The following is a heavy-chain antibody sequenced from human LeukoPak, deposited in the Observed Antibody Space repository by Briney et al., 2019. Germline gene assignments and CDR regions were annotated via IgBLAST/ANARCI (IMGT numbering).Heavy chain of an antibody. CDR2: MNVKTGAT. D-gene: IGHD1-26*01. CDR1: GCTFTDYY. Sequence: GASVKVSCKASGCTFTDYYIHWVRQAPGHGLEWLGWMNVKTGATSSAQRFPGRFTMTRDTSIGTASMEFSSLTSDDTAVYYCARQSGTYWGLDYWGQGTLVTVSS. V-gene: IGHV1-2*02. CDR3: ARQSGTYWGLDY. J-gene: IGHJ4*02.